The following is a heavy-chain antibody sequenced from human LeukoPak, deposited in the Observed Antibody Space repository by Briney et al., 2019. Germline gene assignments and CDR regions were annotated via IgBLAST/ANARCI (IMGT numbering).Heavy chain of an antibody. CDR3: ARDDVGFDP. V-gene: IGHV3-74*01. CDR1: GFTFRNYW. J-gene: IGHJ5*02. CDR2: INSDGSST. Sequence: GGSLRLSCAASGFTFRNYWMHWVRQAPGQGLLWVSRINSDGSSTNYADSVKGRFTISRDNAKSTLYLQMNSLRAEDTAVYYCARDDVGFDPWGQGTLVTVSS.